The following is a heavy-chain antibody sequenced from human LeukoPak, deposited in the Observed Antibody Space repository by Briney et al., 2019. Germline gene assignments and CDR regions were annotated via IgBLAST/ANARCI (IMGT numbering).Heavy chain of an antibody. CDR1: GGTFSSYA. CDR3: ARDSLLTGYYDYYGMDV. CDR2: IIPIFGTA. J-gene: IGHJ6*02. Sequence: GASVKVSCKASGGTFSSYAISWVRQAPGQGLGWMGGIIPIFGTANYAQKFQGRVTITADESTSTAYMELSSLRSEDTAVYYCARDSLLTGYYDYYGMDVWGQGTTVTVSS. V-gene: IGHV1-69*13. D-gene: IGHD3-9*01.